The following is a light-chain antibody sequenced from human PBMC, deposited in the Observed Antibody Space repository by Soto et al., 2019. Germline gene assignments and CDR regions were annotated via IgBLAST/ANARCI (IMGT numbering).Light chain of an antibody. CDR1: RRVSSGY. CDR3: QQYGSTPQLT. CDR2: GAS. V-gene: IGKV3-20*01. J-gene: IGKJ4*01. Sequence: EIVLPPSPGTLSLSQWEIATLSCRASRRVSSGYFAWYQQKRRQAPSLLLHGASSRATGIPARLSGSGAGTDYILLISRLESEDFAMYYCQQYGSTPQLTFGGGTKVDIK.